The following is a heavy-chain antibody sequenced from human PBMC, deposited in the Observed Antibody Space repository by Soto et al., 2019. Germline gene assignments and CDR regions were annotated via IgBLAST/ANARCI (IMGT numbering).Heavy chain of an antibody. Sequence: TLSLTCAVSGGSISSGGYSWSWIRQPPGKGLEWIGYIYHSGSTYYDPSLKSRVTISVDRSKNQFSLKLSSVTAADTAVYYCAGGAGGGWYPNFDYWGQGTLFTVSS. CDR1: GGSISSGGYS. V-gene: IGHV4-30-2*01. CDR3: AGGAGGGWYPNFDY. CDR2: IYHSGST. J-gene: IGHJ4*02. D-gene: IGHD6-19*01.